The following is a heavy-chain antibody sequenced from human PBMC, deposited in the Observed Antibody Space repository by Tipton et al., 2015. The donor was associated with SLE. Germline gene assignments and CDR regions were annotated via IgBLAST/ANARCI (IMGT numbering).Heavy chain of an antibody. CDR2: INHSGST. CDR1: GGSFSGYY. J-gene: IGHJ5*02. D-gene: IGHD1-14*01. V-gene: IGHV4-34*01. Sequence: TLSLTCAGYGGSFSGYYWSWIRQPPGKGLEWIGEINHSGSTNYNPSLKSRVTISVDTSKNQFSLKLSSVTAADTAVYYCACSFLPPGWFDPWGQGTLVTVSS. CDR3: ACSFLPPGWFDP.